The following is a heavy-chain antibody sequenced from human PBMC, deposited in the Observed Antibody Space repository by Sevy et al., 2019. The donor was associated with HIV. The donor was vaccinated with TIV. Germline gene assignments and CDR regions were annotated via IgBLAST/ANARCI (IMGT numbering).Heavy chain of an antibody. J-gene: IGHJ4*02. D-gene: IGHD2-15*01. CDR3: ARSLGGVVVKGAFDY. CDR2: IYYSGST. V-gene: IGHV4-31*03. CDR1: GGSISSGGYY. Sequence: SETLSLTCTVSGGSISSGGYYWSWIRQHPGKGLEWIGYIYYSGSTYYNPSLKSRVTISVDTSKNQFSLKLSSVTAADTAVYYCARSLGGVVVKGAFDYWGQGTLVTVSS.